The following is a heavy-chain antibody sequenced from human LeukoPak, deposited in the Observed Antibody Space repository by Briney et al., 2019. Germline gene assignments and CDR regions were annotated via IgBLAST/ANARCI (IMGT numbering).Heavy chain of an antibody. Sequence: SGPTLVNPTQTLTLTCTFSGFSLTTSGVGVDWIRQPPGKALEWIGNVYYSGNSFYHPSFKSRVTMSVDTSRNQFSLTLSSLTAADTALYYCARHGAWSGFHFDFWGQGLLVTVSS. CDR3: ARHGAWSGFHFDF. D-gene: IGHD3-3*01. CDR1: GFSLTTSGVG. CDR2: VYYSGNS. V-gene: IGHV4-39*01. J-gene: IGHJ4*02.